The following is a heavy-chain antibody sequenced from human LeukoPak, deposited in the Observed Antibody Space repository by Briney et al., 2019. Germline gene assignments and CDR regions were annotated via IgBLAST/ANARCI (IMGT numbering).Heavy chain of an antibody. CDR2: ISAYNGNT. CDR3: ATRSMDV. Sequence: ASVKVSCKASGYIFIGYYMHWVRQAPGQGLEWMGWISAYNGNTNYAQKLQGRVTMTTDTSTSTAYMELRSLRSDDTAVYYCATRSMDVWGQGTTVTVSS. CDR1: GYIFIGYY. V-gene: IGHV1-18*04. J-gene: IGHJ6*02.